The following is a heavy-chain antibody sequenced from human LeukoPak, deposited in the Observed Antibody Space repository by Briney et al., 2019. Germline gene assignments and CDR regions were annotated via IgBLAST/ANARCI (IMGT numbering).Heavy chain of an antibody. Sequence: NPSETLSLTCTVSGGSISSSSYYWGWIRQPPGKGLEWIGSIYYSGSTYYNPSLKSRVTISVDTSKNQFSLKLSSVTAADTAVYYCASLASMVQGVIIPYYYYMDVWGKGTTVTVSS. D-gene: IGHD3-10*01. V-gene: IGHV4-39*01. CDR1: GGSISSSSYY. J-gene: IGHJ6*03. CDR3: ASLASMVQGVIIPYYYYMDV. CDR2: IYYSGST.